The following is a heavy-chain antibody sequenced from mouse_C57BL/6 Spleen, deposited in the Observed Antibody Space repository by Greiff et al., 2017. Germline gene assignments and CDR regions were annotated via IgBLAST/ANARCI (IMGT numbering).Heavy chain of an antibody. CDR1: GYTFTDYE. CDR2: IDPETGGT. Sequence: VQVVESGAELVRPGASVTLSCKASGYTFTDYEMHWVKQTPVHGLEWIGAIDPETGGTAYNQKFKGKAILTADKSSSTAYMELRSLTSEDSAVYYCTFLDYDGGAYFDYWGQGTTLTVSS. D-gene: IGHD2-4*01. V-gene: IGHV1-15*01. CDR3: TFLDYDGGAYFDY. J-gene: IGHJ2*01.